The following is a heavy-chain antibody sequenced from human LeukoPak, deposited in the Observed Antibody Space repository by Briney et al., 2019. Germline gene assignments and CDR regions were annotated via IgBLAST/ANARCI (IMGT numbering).Heavy chain of an antibody. Sequence: SETLSLTCTVSGASISSYYWSWIRQPAGKGLEWIGRIYTSGSTNYNPSLKSRVTMSVDTSKNQFSLKLSSVTAADTAVHYCARGPGSGYPYYFDYWGQGTLVTVSS. CDR1: GASISSYY. CDR2: IYTSGST. CDR3: ARGPGSGYPYYFDY. V-gene: IGHV4-4*07. J-gene: IGHJ4*02. D-gene: IGHD3-3*01.